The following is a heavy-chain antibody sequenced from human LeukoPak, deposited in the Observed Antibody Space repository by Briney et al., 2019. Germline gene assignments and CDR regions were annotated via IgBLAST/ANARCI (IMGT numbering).Heavy chain of an antibody. CDR2: ISGSGGST. Sequence: GGSLRLSCAASGFTFSSYAMSWVRQAPGKGLEWVSAISGSGGSTYYADSVKGRFTTSRDNSKNTLYLQMNSLRAEDTAVYYCASIDGAAGIGGLRYWGQGTLVTVSS. CDR3: ASIDGAAGIGGLRY. D-gene: IGHD6-13*01. CDR1: GFTFSSYA. V-gene: IGHV3-23*01. J-gene: IGHJ4*02.